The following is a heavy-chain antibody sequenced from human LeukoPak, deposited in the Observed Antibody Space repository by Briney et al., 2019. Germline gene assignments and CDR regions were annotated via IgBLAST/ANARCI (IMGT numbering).Heavy chain of an antibody. V-gene: IGHV1-2*02. Sequence: GASVNVSCKASGYTFTGYYMHWVRQAPGQGLEWMGGINPHSGATNYAQKFQGRVTMTSDTSISTAYMELSRLRSDDTALYYCARVQYSGSAALDYWGQGTLVTVSS. J-gene: IGHJ4*02. CDR3: ARVQYSGSAALDY. D-gene: IGHD6-6*01. CDR2: INPHSGAT. CDR1: GYTFTGYY.